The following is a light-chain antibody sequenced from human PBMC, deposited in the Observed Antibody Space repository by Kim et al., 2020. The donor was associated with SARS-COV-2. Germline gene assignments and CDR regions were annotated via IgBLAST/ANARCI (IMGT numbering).Light chain of an antibody. V-gene: IGKV1-39*01. CDR3: RQSYDTPRYS. CDR1: PAINSF. J-gene: IGKJ2*01. Sequence: ASSGDNVTIPCRASPAINSFLNCYQRTAREAPSLLIHSAYSLQSGVPSRFSCSGSGIDFTLPITSLRPKDFATYYCRQSYDTPRYSSGQGTRLEIK. CDR2: SAY.